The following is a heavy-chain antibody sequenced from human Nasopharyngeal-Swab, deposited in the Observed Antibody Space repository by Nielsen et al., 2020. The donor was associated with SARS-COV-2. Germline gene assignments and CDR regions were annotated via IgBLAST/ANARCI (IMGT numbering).Heavy chain of an antibody. CDR2: IYYSGST. CDR3: ARARTRVTTFDY. V-gene: IGHV4-39*07. D-gene: IGHD4-17*01. J-gene: IGHJ4*02. CDR1: GGSISSSSYY. Sequence: GSLRLSCTVSGGSISSSSYYWGWIRQPPGKGLEWIGSIYYSGSTYYNPSLKSRVTISVDTSKNQFSLKLSSVTAADTAVYYCARARTRVTTFDYWGQGTPVTVSS.